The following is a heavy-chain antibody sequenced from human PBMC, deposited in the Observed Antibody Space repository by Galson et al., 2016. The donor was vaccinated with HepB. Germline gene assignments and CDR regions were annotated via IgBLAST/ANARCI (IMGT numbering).Heavy chain of an antibody. CDR2: IFYSAST. CDR3: ARHLPSVRVRGRFDP. V-gene: IGHV4-39*01. Sequence: LSLTCTVSGDSVSNPNYYWGWIRQPPGKGLEWIGTIFYSASTYFSPPSLKSRVTISMDTSKNQFSLELSSVTAADTAIYYCARHLPSVRVRGRFDPWGQGTLVTVSA. J-gene: IGHJ5*02. CDR1: GDSVSNPNYY.